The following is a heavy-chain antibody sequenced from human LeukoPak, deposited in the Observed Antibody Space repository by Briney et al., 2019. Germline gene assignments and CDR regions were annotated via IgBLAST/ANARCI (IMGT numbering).Heavy chain of an antibody. CDR2: ISSSSSYI. J-gene: IGHJ4*02. CDR3: ARDPLGYCSSTSCYEIDY. D-gene: IGHD2-2*01. CDR1: GFTFSSYG. V-gene: IGHV3-21*01. Sequence: GGSLRLSCAASGFTFSSYGMHWVRQAPGKGLEWVSSISSSSSYIYYADSVKGRFTISRDNAKNSLYLQMNSLRAEDTAVYYCARDPLGYCSSTSCYEIDYWGQGTLVTVSS.